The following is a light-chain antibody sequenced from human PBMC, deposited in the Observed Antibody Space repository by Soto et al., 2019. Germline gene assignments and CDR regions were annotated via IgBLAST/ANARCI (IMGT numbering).Light chain of an antibody. J-gene: IGLJ1*01. Sequence: QSVLTQPASVSVSPGQSITISCTGTSRDVGGYNYVSWYQQHPGKAPKLMIYEVSNRPSGVSNPFSGSKSGNTASLTISGLQAEDEADYYCSSYTSSSSHLFGTGTKVTVL. CDR2: EVS. CDR1: SRDVGGYNY. CDR3: SSYTSSSSHL. V-gene: IGLV2-14*01.